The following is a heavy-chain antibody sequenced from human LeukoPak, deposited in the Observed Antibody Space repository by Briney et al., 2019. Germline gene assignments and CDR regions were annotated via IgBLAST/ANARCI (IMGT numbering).Heavy chain of an antibody. Sequence: PSETLSLTCDVSGGSLGGYYWSWIRQPPGKGLEWIGEVKDSGGTTYTPSLRSRVAISVDSSRNQFSLRLNSVTVADAAVYYCVARAGYSNNWYTPPAYYFDTWGQGALVSVSS. V-gene: IGHV4-34*01. CDR2: VKDSGGT. J-gene: IGHJ4*02. D-gene: IGHD6-13*01. CDR3: VARAGYSNNWYTPPAYYFDT. CDR1: GGSLGGYY.